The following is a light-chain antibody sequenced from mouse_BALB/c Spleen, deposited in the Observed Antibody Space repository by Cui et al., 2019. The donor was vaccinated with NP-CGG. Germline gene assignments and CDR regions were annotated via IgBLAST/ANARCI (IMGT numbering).Light chain of an antibody. CDR2: GTN. V-gene: IGLV1*01. CDR3: ALWYSNHWV. J-gene: IGLJ1*01. CDR1: TGTVTTNNY. Sequence: AFVPQESPLTTSPGETVTLTCRSSTGTVTTNNYANWVQEKPDHLFTGLIGGTNNRAPGVPARFSGSLIGDKAALTITGAQTEDEAIYFCALWYSNHWVFGGGTKLTVL.